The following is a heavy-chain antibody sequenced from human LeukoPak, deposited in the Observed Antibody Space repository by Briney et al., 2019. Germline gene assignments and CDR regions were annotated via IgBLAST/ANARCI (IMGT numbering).Heavy chain of an antibody. Sequence: GGSLRLSCAASGFTFSSYAIPWVRQAPGKGLEWVAVISYDGSNKYYADSVKGRFTISRDNSKNTLHLQMNSLRAEDTAVYYCARDAGYSGYEPRHFDYWGQGTLVTVSS. CDR1: GFTFSSYA. CDR3: ARDAGYSGYEPRHFDY. CDR2: ISYDGSNK. J-gene: IGHJ4*02. D-gene: IGHD5-12*01. V-gene: IGHV3-30-3*01.